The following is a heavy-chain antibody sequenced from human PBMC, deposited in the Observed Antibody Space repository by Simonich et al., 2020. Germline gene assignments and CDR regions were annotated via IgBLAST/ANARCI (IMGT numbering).Heavy chain of an antibody. CDR1: GFTFSSYE. CDR3: ARDFRLQLVEIGTYYYYGMDV. V-gene: IGHV3-48*03. D-gene: IGHD6-6*01. CDR2: ISSSGSTI. J-gene: IGHJ6*02. Sequence: EVQLVESGGGLVQPGGSLRLFCAASGFTFSSYEMNWVRQAPGKGLEWVSYISSSGSTIYYADSVKGRFPISRDNAKNSLYLQMNSLRAEDTAVYYCARDFRLQLVEIGTYYYYGMDVWGQGTTVTVSS.